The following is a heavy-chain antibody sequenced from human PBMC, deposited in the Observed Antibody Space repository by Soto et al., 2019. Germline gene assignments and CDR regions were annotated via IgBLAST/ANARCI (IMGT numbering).Heavy chain of an antibody. CDR2: MNPDSGNT. CDR3: ATAAPYYDLWSGYPLDY. D-gene: IGHD3-3*01. CDR1: GYAFTSYD. V-gene: IGHV1-8*01. J-gene: IGHJ4*02. Sequence: GSVKGSFKASGYAFTSYDITLVRQATGQGLEWMGWMNPDSGNTGYALKFQGRVIMTRNTSISTAYMELRSLRSEDTAVYYCATAAPYYDLWSGYPLDYWGQGTMVTVSS.